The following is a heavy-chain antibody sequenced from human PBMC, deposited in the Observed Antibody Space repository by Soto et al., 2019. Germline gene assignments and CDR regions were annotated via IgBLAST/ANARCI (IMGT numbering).Heavy chain of an antibody. CDR3: ARDLAVAGQYYFDY. CDR2: IIPIFGTA. J-gene: IGHJ4*02. CDR1: GGTFSSYA. V-gene: IGHV1-69*01. D-gene: IGHD6-19*01. Sequence: QVQLVQSGAEVKKPGSSVKVSCKASGGTFSSYAISWVRQAPGQVLEWMGGIIPIFGTANYEQKFQGRVTITADESTSTAYMELSSLRSEDTAVYYCARDLAVAGQYYFDYWGQGTLVTVSS.